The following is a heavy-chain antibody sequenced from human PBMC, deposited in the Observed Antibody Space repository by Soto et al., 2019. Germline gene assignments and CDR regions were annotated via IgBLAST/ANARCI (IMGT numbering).Heavy chain of an antibody. Sequence: QVTLKESGPVLVKPTETLTLTCTVSGFSLSNARMGVSWIRQPPGKALEWLADIFPNDEKSYSTSLKSRLTVSKDTSKSQVVLTMTNMDPVDTATYYCGRTNGNSYGFDYRGQGTLVTVSS. V-gene: IGHV2-26*01. CDR1: GFSLSNARMG. CDR2: IFPNDEK. D-gene: IGHD5-18*01. CDR3: GRTNGNSYGFDY. J-gene: IGHJ4*02.